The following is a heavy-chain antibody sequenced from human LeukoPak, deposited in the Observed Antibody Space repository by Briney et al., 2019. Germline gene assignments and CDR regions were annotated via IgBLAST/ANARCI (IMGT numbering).Heavy chain of an antibody. Sequence: GRSLRLSCAASGFTFSSYGMHWVRQTPGKGLEWVAFIRYDGINKYYADSVKGRFTISRDNSKNTLYLQMNSLRAEDTAVYYCAKDRSSGWYVGRFDYWGQGTLVTVSS. CDR1: GFTFSSYG. J-gene: IGHJ4*02. CDR2: IRYDGINK. V-gene: IGHV3-30*02. D-gene: IGHD6-19*01. CDR3: AKDRSSGWYVGRFDY.